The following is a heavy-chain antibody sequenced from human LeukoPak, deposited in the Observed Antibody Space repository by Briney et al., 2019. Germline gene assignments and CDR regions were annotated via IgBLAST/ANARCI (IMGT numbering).Heavy chain of an antibody. CDR3: ARSRSYDFWSGYPFDY. CDR2: IYYSGST. D-gene: IGHD3-3*01. Sequence: SETLSLTCTVSGGPISSYYWSWIRQPPGKGLEWIGYIYYSGSTNYNPSLKSRVTISVDTSKNQFSLKLSSVTAADTAVYYCARSRSYDFWSGYPFDYWGQGTLVTVSS. CDR1: GGPISSYY. V-gene: IGHV4-59*01. J-gene: IGHJ4*02.